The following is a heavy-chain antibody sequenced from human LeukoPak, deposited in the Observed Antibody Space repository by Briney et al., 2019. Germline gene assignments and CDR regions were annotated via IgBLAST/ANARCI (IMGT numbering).Heavy chain of an antibody. V-gene: IGHV3-30*01. Sequence: GGSLRLSCAASGFTFSSYAMHWVRQAPGKGLEWLALISYEGSHQYYADSVKGRFTISRDNSKNTLYLQMNSLRADDTAVYYCARGAGGSSWYYFDCWGQGTLVTVSS. CDR2: ISYEGSHQ. D-gene: IGHD6-13*01. CDR3: ARGAGGSSWYYFDC. J-gene: IGHJ4*02. CDR1: GFTFSSYA.